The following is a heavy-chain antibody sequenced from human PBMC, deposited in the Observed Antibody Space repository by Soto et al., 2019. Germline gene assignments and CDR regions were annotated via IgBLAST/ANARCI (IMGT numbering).Heavy chain of an antibody. J-gene: IGHJ4*02. CDR3: AKVVGWSSGSKVGRFDH. Sequence: GGSLRLSCAASGFTFGTSDMSWVRQAPGKGLEWVSSISASGASIYYADSVRGRFTISRDNSKYALYLQMNSLRAEDTALYYCAKVVGWSSGSKVGRFDHWGQGTKVTVSS. V-gene: IGHV3-23*01. CDR2: ISASGASI. CDR1: GFTFGTSD. D-gene: IGHD3-10*01.